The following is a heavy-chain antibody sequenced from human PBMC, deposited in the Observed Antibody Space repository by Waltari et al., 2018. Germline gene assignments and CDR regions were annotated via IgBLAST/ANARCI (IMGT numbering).Heavy chain of an antibody. J-gene: IGHJ4*02. CDR2: IYYSGST. CDR1: GGSISSYY. CDR3: AREGSRSSSWEGDFDY. Sequence: QVQLQESGPGLVKPSETLSLTCTVSGGSISSYYWSWIRQPPGKGLEWIGYIYYSGSTNYNPSLKSRVTISVDTSKNQFSLKLSSVTAADTAMYYCAREGSRSSSWEGDFDYWGQGTLVTVSS. V-gene: IGHV4-59*01. D-gene: IGHD6-13*01.